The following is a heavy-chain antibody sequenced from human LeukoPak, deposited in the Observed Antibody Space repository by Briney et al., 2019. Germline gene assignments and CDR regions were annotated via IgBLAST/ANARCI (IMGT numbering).Heavy chain of an antibody. CDR3: AKDDPYYDFWSAIGSYTYYYYMDV. D-gene: IGHD3-3*01. CDR1: GFTFSSYE. Sequence: GGSLRLSCAASGFTFSSYEMNWVRQAPGKGLEWISYISASGTITHYADSVEGRFTISRDNAKNSLYLQMNSLRAEDTAVYYCAKDDPYYDFWSAIGSYTYYYYMDVWGKGTTVTVSS. V-gene: IGHV3-48*03. J-gene: IGHJ6*03. CDR2: ISASGTIT.